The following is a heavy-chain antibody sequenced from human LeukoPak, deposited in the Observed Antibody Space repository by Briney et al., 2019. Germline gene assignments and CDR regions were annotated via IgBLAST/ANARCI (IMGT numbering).Heavy chain of an antibody. J-gene: IGHJ6*02. CDR1: GYTFTGYY. D-gene: IGHD3/OR15-3a*01. Sequence: ASVKVSCKASGYTFTGYYMHWVRQAPGQGLEWMGWINPNSGGTNYAQKFQGWVTMTRDTSISTAYMELSRLRSDDTAVYYCARDTSKDWLFSTHYYYYGMDVWGQGTTVTVSS. CDR3: ARDTSKDWLFSTHYYYYGMDV. CDR2: INPNSGGT. V-gene: IGHV1-2*04.